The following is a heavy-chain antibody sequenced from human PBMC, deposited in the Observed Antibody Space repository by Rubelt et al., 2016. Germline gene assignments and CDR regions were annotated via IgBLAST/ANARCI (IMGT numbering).Heavy chain of an antibody. V-gene: IGHV1-69*06. CDR2: IIPIFGTA. CDR3: ARDLVVTVAGILDV. D-gene: IGHD6-19*01. Sequence: VKKPGSSVKVSCKASGGTFSSYAISWVRQAPGQGLEWMGGIIPIFGTANYAQKFQGRVTTTADKSTSTAYMELSSLRSEDTAVYYCARDLVVTVAGILDVWGKGTTVTVSS. CDR1: GGTFSSYA. J-gene: IGHJ6*04.